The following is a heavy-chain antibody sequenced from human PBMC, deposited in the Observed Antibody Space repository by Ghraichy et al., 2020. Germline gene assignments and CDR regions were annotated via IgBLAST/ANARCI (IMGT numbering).Heavy chain of an antibody. J-gene: IGHJ4*02. CDR2: ISSSGSTI. Sequence: GESLNISFAASGFTFGDYYMNWIRQAPGKGLEWVSYISSSGSTIYYADSVKGRFIISRDNARSSLYLQMNSLRAEDTAMYFCARDSLYTNSGYQLDYWGQGALVAVSS. D-gene: IGHD3-22*01. CDR3: ARDSLYTNSGYQLDY. CDR1: GFTFGDYY. V-gene: IGHV3-11*01.